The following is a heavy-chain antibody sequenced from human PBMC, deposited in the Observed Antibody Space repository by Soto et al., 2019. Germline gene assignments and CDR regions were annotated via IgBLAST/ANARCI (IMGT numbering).Heavy chain of an antibody. J-gene: IGHJ5*02. CDR3: ARDRDYYDSKNWFDP. Sequence: ASVKVSCKASGYTFTTHYIHWVRQAPGQGPEWMGIINPSVGNTSNAQKIQGRGTMTTDTATSTGYMELSSLRSDVTAVYYCARDRDYYDSKNWFDPWGQGTLVTVSS. CDR2: INPSVGNT. D-gene: IGHD3-22*01. V-gene: IGHV1-46*01. CDR1: GYTFTTHY.